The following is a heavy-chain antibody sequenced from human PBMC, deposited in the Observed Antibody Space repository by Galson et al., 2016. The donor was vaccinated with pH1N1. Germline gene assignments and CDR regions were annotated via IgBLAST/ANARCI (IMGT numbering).Heavy chain of an antibody. V-gene: IGHV3-7*03. CDR2: INQIGDVK. Sequence: SLRLPCAASGFTFSKYWMTWVRQAPGKGLEWVANINQIGDVKFYVDSVKGRFTISRDNAKNSVYLQMNSLRAEDTAVYYCARAPYSNYHYYYFDFWGQGTLVTVSS. CDR1: GFTFSKYW. D-gene: IGHD4-11*01. J-gene: IGHJ4*02. CDR3: ARAPYSNYHYYYFDF.